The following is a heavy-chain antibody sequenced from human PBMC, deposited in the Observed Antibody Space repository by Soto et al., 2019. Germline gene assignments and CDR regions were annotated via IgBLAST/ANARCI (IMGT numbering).Heavy chain of an antibody. Sequence: LTCPVSGASISDFYWSWIRQSAGNRLEWIGRIYTRGSTDYNPSLKSRITISVDTCNNQFSMNLTSVTAADTAVYYCARVHVMVVAGSTFDYWGHGTLVTVSS. J-gene: IGHJ4*01. CDR3: ARVHVMVVAGSTFDY. D-gene: IGHD6-19*01. CDR1: GASISDFY. V-gene: IGHV4-4*07. CDR2: IYTRGST.